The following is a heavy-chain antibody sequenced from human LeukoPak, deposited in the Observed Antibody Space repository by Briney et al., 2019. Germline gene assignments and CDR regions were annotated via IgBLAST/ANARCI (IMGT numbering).Heavy chain of an antibody. J-gene: IGHJ4*02. CDR1: GFTFSSHA. D-gene: IGHD2-2*01. Sequence: GGSLRLSCAASGFTFSSHAMSWVRQAPGKGLEWVSAISGSGGSTYYADSVKGRFTISRDNSKNTLYLQMNSVTAEDTAVYYCAKGVPSCSTTSCYADYWGQGTLVTVS. CDR3: AKGVPSCSTTSCYADY. CDR2: ISGSGGST. V-gene: IGHV3-23*01.